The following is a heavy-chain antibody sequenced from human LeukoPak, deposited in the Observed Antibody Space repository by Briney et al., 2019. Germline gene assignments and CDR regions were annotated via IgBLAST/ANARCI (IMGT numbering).Heavy chain of an antibody. V-gene: IGHV3-23*01. D-gene: IGHD2-15*01. CDR2: INGGGGNT. CDR1: GFTFRTYA. CDR3: ARVGWT. J-gene: IGHJ5*02. Sequence: GSLRLSCAASGFTFRTYAMSWVRQAPGKGLEWVAAINGGGGNTNYADSVKGRFTISRDHSRDTLYLQMNSLRVEDMAVYYCARVGWTWGQGTLVTVSS.